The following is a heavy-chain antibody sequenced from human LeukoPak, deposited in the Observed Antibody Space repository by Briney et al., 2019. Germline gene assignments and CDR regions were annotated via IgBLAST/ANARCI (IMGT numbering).Heavy chain of an antibody. CDR2: IYYSGST. J-gene: IGHJ4*02. V-gene: IGHV4-39*02. CDR1: GGSISSSSYY. Sequence: PSETLSPTCTVSGGSISSSSYYWGWIRQPPGKGLEWIGSIYYSGSTYYNPSLKSRVTISVDTSENQFSLKLSSVTAADTAVYYCAREMTGFLDYWGQGTLVTVSS. CDR3: AREMTGFLDY. D-gene: IGHD3-9*01.